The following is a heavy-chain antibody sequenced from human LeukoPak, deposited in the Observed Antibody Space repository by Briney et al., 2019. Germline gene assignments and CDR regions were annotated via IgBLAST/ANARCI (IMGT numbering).Heavy chain of an antibody. CDR3: AKGMRELFIFDS. CDR2: IKTTGDDT. V-gene: IGHV3-23*01. D-gene: IGHD1-26*01. CDR1: GFTFSSSA. Sequence: PGGSLRLSCAASGFTFSSSAMSWVRQAPGKGLEWVSSIKTTGDDTYYSDSVKGRFTISRDNSKNTLYLQMNSLRAEDAAIYFCAKGMRELFIFDSWGQGTLVTVSS. J-gene: IGHJ4*02.